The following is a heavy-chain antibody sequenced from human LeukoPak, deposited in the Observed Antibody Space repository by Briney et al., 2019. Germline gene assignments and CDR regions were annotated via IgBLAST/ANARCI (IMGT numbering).Heavy chain of an antibody. CDR3: ARADCSSSTCYLRRSWFDP. J-gene: IGHJ5*02. CDR2: IKQDGSEK. V-gene: IGHV3-7*01. CDR1: GFTFRSYW. Sequence: AGGSLRLSCAASGFTFRSYWMSWVRQAPGKGLEWVANIKQDGSEKYYVDSVKGRFTISRDNAKNSLYLEMSSLRAEDTAVYYCARADCSSSTCYLRRSWFDPWGQGTLVTVSS. D-gene: IGHD2-2*01.